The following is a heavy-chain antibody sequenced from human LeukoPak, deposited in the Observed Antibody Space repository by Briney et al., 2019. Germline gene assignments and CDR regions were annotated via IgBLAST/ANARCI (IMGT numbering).Heavy chain of an antibody. Sequence: PGRSLRLSCAASGFTFSSYGMHWVRQAPGKGLEWVAVISYDGSNKYYADSVKGRFTISRDNSKNTLYLQMNSLRAEDTAVYYCAKAGYSGYDLYYWGQGTLVTVSS. V-gene: IGHV3-30*18. J-gene: IGHJ4*02. D-gene: IGHD5-12*01. CDR3: AKAGYSGYDLYY. CDR1: GFTFSSYG. CDR2: ISYDGSNK.